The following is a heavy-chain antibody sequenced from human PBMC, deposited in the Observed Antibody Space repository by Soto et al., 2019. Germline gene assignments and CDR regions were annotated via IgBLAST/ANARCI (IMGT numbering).Heavy chain of an antibody. CDR3: ARRLTGRTTGDWFDP. V-gene: IGHV3-11*01. D-gene: IGHD1-1*01. CDR1: GFVFSDYY. J-gene: IGHJ5*02. Sequence: VQLVESGGGLVKPGGSLRLSCAASGFVFSDYYMTWIRQAPGKGLEWVSDISSGGAVSNFADSVRGRFTISRDNTNNSLYLQMINLRAEDTAIYYCARRLTGRTTGDWFDPWGQGTLVTVSS. CDR2: ISSGGAVS.